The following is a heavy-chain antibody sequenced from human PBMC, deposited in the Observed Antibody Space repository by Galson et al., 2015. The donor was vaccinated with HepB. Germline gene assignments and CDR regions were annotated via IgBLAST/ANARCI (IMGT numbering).Heavy chain of an antibody. J-gene: IGHJ4*02. V-gene: IGHV4-59*08. D-gene: IGHD3-10*01. CDR1: GGSISSYY. CDR3: ASHRHYYGSGSYFPLVDY. CDR2: IYYSGST. Sequence: LSLTCTVSGGSISSYYWSWIRQPPGKGLEWIGYIYYSGSTNYNPSLKSRVTISVDTSKNQFSLKLSSVTAADTAVYYCASHRHYYGSGSYFPLVDYWGQGTLVTVSS.